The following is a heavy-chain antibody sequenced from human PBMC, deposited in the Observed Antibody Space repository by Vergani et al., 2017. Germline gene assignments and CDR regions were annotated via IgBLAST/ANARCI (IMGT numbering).Heavy chain of an antibody. Sequence: EVQLLESGGGLVQPGGSLRLSCAASGFTFSSYAMSWVRRAPGKGLEWVSAISGSGGSTYYADSGKGRFTISRDNSKNTLYLHMKRLRDEDTAVYYCAKDQAVLDYWGQGTLVTVSS. J-gene: IGHJ4*02. V-gene: IGHV3-23*01. CDR2: ISGSGGST. CDR3: AKDQAVLDY. CDR1: GFTFSSYA.